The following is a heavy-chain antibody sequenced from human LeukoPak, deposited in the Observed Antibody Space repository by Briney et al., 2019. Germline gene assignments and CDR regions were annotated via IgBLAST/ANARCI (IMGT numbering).Heavy chain of an antibody. Sequence: SETLSLTCAVYGGSFSGYYWSWIRQPPGKGLEWIGEINHSGSTNYNPSLKSRVTISLDTSRNQFSLKLDSVTAADTAVYYCAKSNGYGLVDIWGQGTMVTVSS. CDR2: INHSGST. V-gene: IGHV4-34*01. CDR1: GGSFSGYY. CDR3: AKSNGYGLVDI. D-gene: IGHD3-10*01. J-gene: IGHJ3*02.